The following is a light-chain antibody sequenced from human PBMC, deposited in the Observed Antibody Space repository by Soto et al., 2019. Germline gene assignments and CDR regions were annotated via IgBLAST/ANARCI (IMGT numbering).Light chain of an antibody. Sequence: DIPMTQSPSSLSASEGDRVTITCQASQDISNYLNWYQQKPGKAPKLLIYDASNLETGVPSRFSGSGSGTDFTFTISSLQPEDIATYYCQQYDNLPTWTFGQGTKVEIK. CDR1: QDISNY. CDR2: DAS. J-gene: IGKJ1*01. CDR3: QQYDNLPTWT. V-gene: IGKV1-33*01.